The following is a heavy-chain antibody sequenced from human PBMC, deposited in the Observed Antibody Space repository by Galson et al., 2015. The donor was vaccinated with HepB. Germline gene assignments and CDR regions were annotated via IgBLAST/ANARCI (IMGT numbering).Heavy chain of an antibody. D-gene: IGHD3-22*01. V-gene: IGHV4-34*01. CDR2: INHSGST. Sequence: SETLSLTCAVYGGSFSGYYWSWIRQPPGKGLEWIGEINHSGSTNYNPSLKSRVTISVDTSKNQFSLKLSSVTAADTAVYYCASYMIRRQYGMDVWGQGTTVTVSS. J-gene: IGHJ6*02. CDR1: GGSFSGYY. CDR3: ASYMIRRQYGMDV.